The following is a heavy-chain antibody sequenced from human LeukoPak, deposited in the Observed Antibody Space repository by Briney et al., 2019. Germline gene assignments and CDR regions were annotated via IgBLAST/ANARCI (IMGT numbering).Heavy chain of an antibody. V-gene: IGHV3-48*01. Sequence: GRSLRLSCAASGFTFSSYSMNWVRQAPGKGLEWVSYISSSSSTIYYADSVKGRFTISRDNAKNSLYLQMNSLRAEDTAVYYCARDARQGSYFQYYFDYWGQGTLVTVSS. CDR2: ISSSSSTI. D-gene: IGHD1-26*01. CDR3: ARDARQGSYFQYYFDY. J-gene: IGHJ4*02. CDR1: GFTFSSYS.